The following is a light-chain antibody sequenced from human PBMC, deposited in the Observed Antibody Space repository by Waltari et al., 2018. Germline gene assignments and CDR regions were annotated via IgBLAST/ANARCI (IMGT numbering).Light chain of an antibody. CDR3: AVWDDSLSGVV. V-gene: IGLV1-44*01. CDR1: RSHPASNT. J-gene: IGLJ2*01. Sequence: QSVLTQAPSASGTPGRRATISCSGSRSHPASNTVHLYQQHPGTAPNLLIYSKPQRPSGVPDLFSGSKSGTSASLAISGLQSEDEAEYSCAVWDDSLSGVVFGGGTKLTVL. CDR2: SKP.